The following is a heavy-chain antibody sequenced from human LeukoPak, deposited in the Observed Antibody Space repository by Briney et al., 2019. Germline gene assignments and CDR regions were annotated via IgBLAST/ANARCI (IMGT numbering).Heavy chain of an antibody. V-gene: IGHV4-59*01. Sequence: SETLSLTCTVSGGSISGYYWSWTRQPPGKGLECIGYVHYSGSTSYNPSPKSRVTISVDTSKNQFSLKLSSVTAADTAVYYCAREMVDCTDSSCPNRYYYGMDVWGQGTTVTVSS. J-gene: IGHJ6*02. CDR1: GGSISGYY. CDR3: AREMVDCTDSSCPNRYYYGMDV. CDR2: VHYSGST. D-gene: IGHD2-8*02.